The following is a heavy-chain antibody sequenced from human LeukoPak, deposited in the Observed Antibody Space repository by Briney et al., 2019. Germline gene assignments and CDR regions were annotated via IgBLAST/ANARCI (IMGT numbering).Heavy chain of an antibody. V-gene: IGHV4-4*07. CDR3: AGDEYYDFWSGYAFDI. CDR2: IYTSGST. Sequence: PSETLSLTCTVSGGSISSYYWSWIRQPAGKGLEWIGRIYTSGSTNYNPSLKSRVTMSVDTSKNQFSLKLSSVTAADTAVYYCAGDEYYDFWSGYAFDIWGHGTMVTVSS. CDR1: GGSISSYY. D-gene: IGHD3-3*01. J-gene: IGHJ3*02.